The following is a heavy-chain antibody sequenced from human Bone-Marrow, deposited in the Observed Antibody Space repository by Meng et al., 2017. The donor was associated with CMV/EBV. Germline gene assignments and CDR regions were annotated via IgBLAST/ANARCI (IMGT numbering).Heavy chain of an antibody. CDR1: GFTFNSFE. CDR3: ARGLIAARLDY. CDR2: ISSSGGDR. D-gene: IGHD6-6*01. Sequence: GESLKISCAGSGFTFNSFEMNWVRQVPGEGLEWVSYISSSGGDRRYADSVKGRFTISRDNAKNSLYLQMNSLRAEDTAVYYCARGLIAARLDYWGQGTLVTVSS. J-gene: IGHJ4*02. V-gene: IGHV3-48*03.